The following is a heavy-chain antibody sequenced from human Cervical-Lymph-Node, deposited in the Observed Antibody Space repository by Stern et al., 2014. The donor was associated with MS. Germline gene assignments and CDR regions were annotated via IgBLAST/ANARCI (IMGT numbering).Heavy chain of an antibody. D-gene: IGHD3-16*02. CDR3: ARATSDYIWGTYRFLDS. J-gene: IGHJ4*02. CDR2: IIPMLGIA. Sequence: VKLVQSGAEVKKPGSSVKVSCKASGGTISNYIIGWVPQAPGQGLEWMGGIIPMLGIAKYAEKFQDRVTITADESTSTAYMDLSSLRSEDTAVYYCARATSDYIWGTYRFLDSWGQGTLVIVSS. V-gene: IGHV1-69*01. CDR1: GGTISNYI.